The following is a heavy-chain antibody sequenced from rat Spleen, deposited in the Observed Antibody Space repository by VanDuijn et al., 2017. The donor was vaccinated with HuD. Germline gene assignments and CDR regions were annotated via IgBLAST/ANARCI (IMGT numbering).Heavy chain of an antibody. J-gene: IGHJ2*01. V-gene: IGHV5-25*01. D-gene: IGHD1-1*01. CDR3: ARHGKINTMVRYYFDY. Sequence: EVQLVESDGGLVQPGRSLKLSCAASGFTFIDYYMTWVRQAPTKGLEWVASISPGGGNTFYRDSVRGRCTISRDNSKTNLYLQMESLRSTDTATYYGARHGKINTMVRYYFDYWGQGDMVTVSS. CDR1: GFTFIDYY. CDR2: ISPGGGNT.